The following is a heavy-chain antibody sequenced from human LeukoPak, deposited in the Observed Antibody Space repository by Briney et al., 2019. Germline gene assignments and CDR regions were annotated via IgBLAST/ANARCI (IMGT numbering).Heavy chain of an antibody. V-gene: IGHV3-21*01. CDR3: AKDHFPESGSYCLDY. CDR2: ISSSSSYI. J-gene: IGHJ4*02. Sequence: PGGSLRLSCAASGFTFSSYSMNWVRQAPGKGLEWVSSISSSSSYIYYADPVKGRFTISRDNSKNTLYLQMNSLRAEDTAVYYCAKDHFPESGSYCLDYWGQGTLVTVSS. CDR1: GFTFSSYS. D-gene: IGHD1-26*01.